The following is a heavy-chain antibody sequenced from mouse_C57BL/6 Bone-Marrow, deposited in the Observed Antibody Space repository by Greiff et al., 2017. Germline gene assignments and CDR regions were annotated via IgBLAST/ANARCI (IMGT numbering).Heavy chain of an antibody. Sequence: EVQVVESGGGLVKPGGSLKLSCAASGFTFSSYAMSWVRQTPEKRLEWVATISDGGSYTYYPDNVKGRFTISRDKAKNNLYLQMSHLKSEDTAMYYCARGYGNYWYFDVWGTGTTVTVSS. CDR2: ISDGGSYT. J-gene: IGHJ1*03. V-gene: IGHV5-4*01. CDR1: GFTFSSYA. CDR3: ARGYGNYWYFDV. D-gene: IGHD2-1*01.